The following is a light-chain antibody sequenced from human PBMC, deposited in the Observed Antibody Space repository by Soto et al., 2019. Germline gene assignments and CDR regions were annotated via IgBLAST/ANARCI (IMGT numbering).Light chain of an antibody. CDR3: QQLNSYPPLFT. CDR1: QGISSY. CDR2: AAS. J-gene: IGKJ3*01. Sequence: DIQLTQSPSFLSASVGDRVTITCRASQGISSYLAWYQQKPGKAPKILIYAASTFQTGVPSRFSCSGSGTEFPLTISSLQPEDFATYYCQQLNSYPPLFTFGPGTKVDIK. V-gene: IGKV1-9*01.